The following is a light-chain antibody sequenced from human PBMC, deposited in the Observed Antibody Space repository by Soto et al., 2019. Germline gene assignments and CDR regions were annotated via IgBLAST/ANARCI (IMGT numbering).Light chain of an antibody. Sequence: IQLTQSPSSLSASVGNSVIITCRTSQAISSNLAWYQQKPGKAPKVLINAASTLQSGVPSRFSGSGSGTDFTLTISSLQPEDFAPYYCQQLKSYPFTFGQGPRLEI. CDR1: QAISSN. CDR3: QQLKSYPFT. V-gene: IGKV1-9*01. CDR2: AAS. J-gene: IGKJ5*01.